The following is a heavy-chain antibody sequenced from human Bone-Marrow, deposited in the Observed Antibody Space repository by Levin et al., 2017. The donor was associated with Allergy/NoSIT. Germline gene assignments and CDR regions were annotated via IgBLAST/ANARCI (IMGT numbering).Heavy chain of an antibody. J-gene: IGHJ4*02. D-gene: IGHD5-18*01. Sequence: PGESLKISCAASRFMFSSYWMSWVRQAPGKGLEWVANIKQDGSEKYYVDSVKGRFTISRDNAKNLLYLQMNSLRVEDTAVYYCARDLLIRGYNYGWGYWGQGTLVTVSS. CDR3: ARDLLIRGYNYGWGY. V-gene: IGHV3-7*01. CDR2: IKQDGSEK. CDR1: RFMFSSYW.